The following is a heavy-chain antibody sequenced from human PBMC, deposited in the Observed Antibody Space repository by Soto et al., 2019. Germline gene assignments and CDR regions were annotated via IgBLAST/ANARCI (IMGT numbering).Heavy chain of an antibody. D-gene: IGHD2-2*01. J-gene: IGHJ4*01. Sequence: GESLKISCTGSGYRFSRYWIGWVRQMPGEGLEWMGIIYPGDFDTRYSPSFQGQVTISADKSISTVYLQWSSLRASDTAMYYCARRSRDCFSTSCPTYYFDYWGHGTLVTVSS. V-gene: IGHV5-51*01. CDR1: GYRFSRYW. CDR3: ARRSRDCFSTSCPTYYFDY. CDR2: IYPGDFDT.